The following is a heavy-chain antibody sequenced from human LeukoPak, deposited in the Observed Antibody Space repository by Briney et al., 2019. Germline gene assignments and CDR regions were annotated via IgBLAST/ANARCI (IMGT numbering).Heavy chain of an antibody. Sequence: GGSLRLSCAASGFTFSSYGMSWVRQAPGKGLEWVSAISGSGGSTYYADSVKGRFTISRDNSKNTLYLQMNSLRAEDTAVYYCAKDRRDIVVVPAAIWGQGTLVTVSS. CDR2: ISGSGGST. J-gene: IGHJ4*02. CDR3: AKDRRDIVVVPAAI. CDR1: GFTFSSYG. V-gene: IGHV3-23*01. D-gene: IGHD2-2*01.